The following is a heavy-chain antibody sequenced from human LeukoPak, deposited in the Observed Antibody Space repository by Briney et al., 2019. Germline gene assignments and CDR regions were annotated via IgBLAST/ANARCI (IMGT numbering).Heavy chain of an antibody. Sequence: GRSLRLSCAASGFTFDDYAMHWVRQAPGKGLEWVSGISWNSGSIGYADSVKGRFTISRDNAKNSLYLQMNSLRAEDTAVYYCAKDHGGDSSSYLFDYWGQGTLVTVSS. D-gene: IGHD6-6*01. J-gene: IGHJ4*02. V-gene: IGHV3-9*01. CDR3: AKDHGGDSSSYLFDY. CDR2: ISWNSGSI. CDR1: GFTFDDYA.